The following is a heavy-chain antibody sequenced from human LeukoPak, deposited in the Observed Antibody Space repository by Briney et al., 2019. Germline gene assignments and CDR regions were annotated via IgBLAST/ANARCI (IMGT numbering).Heavy chain of an antibody. V-gene: IGHV4-39*01. CDR2: IYYGGNT. Sequence: SETLSLTCTVSGGSISSSSYYWGWIRQPPGKGLEWTGSIYYGGNTYYNPSLKSRVTISVDTSKNQFSLNLTSVTAADTAVYFCARHSSYYGNFDYWGQGTLVIVSS. D-gene: IGHD3-10*01. CDR3: ARHSSYYGNFDY. J-gene: IGHJ4*02. CDR1: GGSISSSSYY.